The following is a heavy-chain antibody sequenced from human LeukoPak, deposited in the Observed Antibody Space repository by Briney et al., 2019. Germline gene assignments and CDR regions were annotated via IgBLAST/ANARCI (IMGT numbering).Heavy chain of an antibody. V-gene: IGHV4-59*01. D-gene: IGHD4-17*01. Sequence: PSETLPLTCTVSGGSIRNNYWNWIRQSPRKGLEWIGYIHYSGSTNYNPSLKSRVTISVDMSKNQFSLRLSSMTAADTAVYYCARGRRPYGDLPGSFDYWGQGTLVTVSS. J-gene: IGHJ4*02. CDR2: IHYSGST. CDR1: GGSIRNNY. CDR3: ARGRRPYGDLPGSFDY.